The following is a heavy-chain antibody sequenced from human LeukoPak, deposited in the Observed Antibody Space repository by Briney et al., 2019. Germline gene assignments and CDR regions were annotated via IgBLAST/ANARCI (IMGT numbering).Heavy chain of an antibody. CDR3: ARRGGTAMATDY. CDR1: GYTFTSNW. J-gene: IGHJ4*02. D-gene: IGHD5-18*01. V-gene: IGHV5-51*01. CDR2: IFPGDSDT. Sequence: PGESLKISCKGSGYTFTSNWIGWVRQMPGKGLELMGIIFPGDSDTRYSPSFEGQVTISADESTSTVYLQWNSLQASDTAMYYCARRGGTAMATDYWGQGTLVTVSS.